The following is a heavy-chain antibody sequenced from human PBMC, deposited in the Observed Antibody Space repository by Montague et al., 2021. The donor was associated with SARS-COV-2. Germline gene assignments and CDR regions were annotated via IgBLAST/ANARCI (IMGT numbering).Heavy chain of an antibody. Sequence: SETLSLTCTVSGGSISSSSYYWGWIRQPPGKGLEWIGSIYYSGSTYYNPSLKSRVTISVDTSKNQFFLKLSSVTAADTAVYYCAREASRGITIFGVVTASYYFDYWGQGTLVTVSS. J-gene: IGHJ4*02. CDR3: AREASRGITIFGVVTASYYFDY. V-gene: IGHV4-39*02. CDR1: GGSISSSSYY. D-gene: IGHD3-3*01. CDR2: IYYSGST.